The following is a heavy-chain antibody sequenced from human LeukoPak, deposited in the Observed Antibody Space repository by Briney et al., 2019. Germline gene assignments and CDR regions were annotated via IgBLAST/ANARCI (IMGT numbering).Heavy chain of an antibody. CDR2: ISSSSSYI. J-gene: IGHJ4*02. D-gene: IGHD2-15*01. Sequence: PGGSLRLSCAASGFTFSSYSMNWVRQAPRKGLEWVSSISSSSSYIYYADSVKGRFTISRDNAKNSLYLQMNSLRAEDTAVYYCASWGCSSGSCYSGEFDYWGQGTLVTVSS. CDR1: GFTFSSYS. V-gene: IGHV3-21*01. CDR3: ASWGCSSGSCYSGEFDY.